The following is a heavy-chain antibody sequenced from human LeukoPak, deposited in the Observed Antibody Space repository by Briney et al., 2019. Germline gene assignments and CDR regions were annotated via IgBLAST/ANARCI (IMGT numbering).Heavy chain of an antibody. CDR3: ASLMVRGVSRDY. D-gene: IGHD3-10*01. J-gene: IGHJ4*02. CDR1: GYTFTGYY. Sequence: ASVKVSRKASGYTFTGYYMHWVRQAPGQGLEWMGWINPNSGGTNYAQKFQGRVTMTRDTSISTAYMELSRLRSDDTAVYYCASLMVRGVSRDYWGQGTLVTVSS. CDR2: INPNSGGT. V-gene: IGHV1-2*02.